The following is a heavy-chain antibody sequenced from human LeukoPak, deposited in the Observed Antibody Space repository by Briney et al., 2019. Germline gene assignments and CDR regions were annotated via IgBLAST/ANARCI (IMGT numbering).Heavy chain of an antibody. Sequence: ASVKVSCKASGYTFAAYFIHWVRQAPGQGLEWMGRINPNGGDTNYAQKFQDRVTMTGDTSISTAYMERSSLRSDDTAMYNCARVGFTSSWSNFDYWGQGTLVTVSS. CDR3: ARVGFTSSWSNFDY. V-gene: IGHV1-2*06. CDR1: GYTFAAYF. D-gene: IGHD6-13*01. CDR2: INPNGGDT. J-gene: IGHJ4*02.